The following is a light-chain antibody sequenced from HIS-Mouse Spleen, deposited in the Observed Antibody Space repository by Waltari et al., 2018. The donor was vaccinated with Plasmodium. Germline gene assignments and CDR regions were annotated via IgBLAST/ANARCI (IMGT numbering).Light chain of an antibody. V-gene: IGKV2-28*01. Sequence: DIVTTQSPLSLPVTPGEPASIASRSSQSLLHSNGYNHFDGYLQTPGQSPQLLIYLGSNRASGVPDRFSGSGSGTDFTLKISRVEAEDVGVYYCMQALQTPRYTFGQGTKLEIK. J-gene: IGKJ2*01. CDR1: QSLLHSNGYNH. CDR3: MQALQTPRYT. CDR2: LGS.